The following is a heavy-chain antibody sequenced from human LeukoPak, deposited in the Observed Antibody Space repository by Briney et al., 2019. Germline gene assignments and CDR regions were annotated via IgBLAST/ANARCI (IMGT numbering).Heavy chain of an antibody. Sequence: PSETLSLTCAVYGGSFSGYYWSWIRQPPGKGLEWIGEINHSGSTNYNPSLKSRVTISVDTSKNQFSLKLSSVTAADTAVYYCASGGIAAAGTWSQGTLVTVSS. D-gene: IGHD6-13*01. CDR1: GGSFSGYY. CDR2: INHSGST. CDR3: ASGGIAAAGT. J-gene: IGHJ5*02. V-gene: IGHV4-34*01.